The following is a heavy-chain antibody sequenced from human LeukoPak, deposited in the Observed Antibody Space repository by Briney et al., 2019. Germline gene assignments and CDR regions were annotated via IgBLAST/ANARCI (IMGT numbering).Heavy chain of an antibody. J-gene: IGHJ4*02. Sequence: PGGSLRLSCAASGFTFSAYSMNWVRQAPGKGLEWISYIGISSGNTKYADPVKGRFTISGDKAKNSLYLQMNSLRVEDTAVYYCARDYKYAFDNWGQGTLVTVSS. D-gene: IGHD5-24*01. CDR2: IGISSGNT. CDR1: GFTFSAYS. V-gene: IGHV3-48*01. CDR3: ARDYKYAFDN.